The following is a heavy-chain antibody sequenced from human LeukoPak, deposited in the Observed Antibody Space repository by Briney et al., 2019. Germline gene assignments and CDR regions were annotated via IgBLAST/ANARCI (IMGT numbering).Heavy chain of an antibody. CDR3: ARDGYYYYYYYMDV. CDR1: GGSISSYY. V-gene: IGHV4-4*07. Sequence: SETLSLTCTVSGGSISSYYWSWIRQPAGKGLEWIGRIYTSGSTNYNPSLKSRVTMSVDTFKNQFSLKLSSVTAADTAVYYCARDGYYYYYYYMDVWGKGTTVTVSS. J-gene: IGHJ6*03. CDR2: IYTSGST.